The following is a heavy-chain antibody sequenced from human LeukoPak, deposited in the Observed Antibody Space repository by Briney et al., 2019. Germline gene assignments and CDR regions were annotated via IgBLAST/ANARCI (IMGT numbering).Heavy chain of an antibody. CDR1: GYTFTGYY. Sequence: ASVKVSCKASGYTFTGYYMHWVRQAPGQGLEWMGWINPNSGCTNYAQKFQVRVTMTRDTSISTAYMELSRLRSDHTAVYYCASTSTYDAFDIWGQGTMVTVSS. CDR2: INPNSGCT. CDR3: ASTSTYDAFDI. J-gene: IGHJ3*02. D-gene: IGHD2/OR15-2a*01. V-gene: IGHV1-2*02.